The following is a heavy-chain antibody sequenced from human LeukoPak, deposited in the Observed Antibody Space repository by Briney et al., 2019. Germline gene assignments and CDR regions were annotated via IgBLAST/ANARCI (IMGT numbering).Heavy chain of an antibody. CDR2: IIPILGIA. CDR3: ARAGIGYYYDSSGYSFDY. CDR1: GGTFSSYA. J-gene: IGHJ4*02. D-gene: IGHD3-22*01. V-gene: IGHV1-69*04. Sequence: GSSVKVSCKASGGTFSSYAISWVRQAPGQGLEWMGRIIPILGIANYAQEFQGRVTITADKSTSTAYMELSSLRSEDTAVYYCARAGIGYYYDSSGYSFDYWGQGTLVTVSS.